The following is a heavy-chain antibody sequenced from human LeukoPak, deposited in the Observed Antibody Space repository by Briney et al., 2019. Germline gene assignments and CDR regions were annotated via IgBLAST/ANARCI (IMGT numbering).Heavy chain of an antibody. CDR2: IWYDGSNK. D-gene: IGHD2-2*01. J-gene: IGHJ4*02. V-gene: IGHV3-33*01. Sequence: GGSLRLSCAASGFTFSSYGMHWVRQAPGKGPEWVAVIWYDGSNKYYADSVKGRFTISRDNSKNTLYLQMNSLRAEDTAVYYCAREELDCSSTSCYATPFDYWGQGTLVTVSS. CDR1: GFTFSSYG. CDR3: AREELDCSSTSCYATPFDY.